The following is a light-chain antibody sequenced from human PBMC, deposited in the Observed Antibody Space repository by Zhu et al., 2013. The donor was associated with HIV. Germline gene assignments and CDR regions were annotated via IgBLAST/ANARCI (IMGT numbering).Light chain of an antibody. J-gene: IGKJ2*01. V-gene: IGKV1-39*01. CDR3: QQYYSYS. CDR1: QSISSY. CDR2: AAS. Sequence: DIQMTQSPSSLSASVGDRVTITCRASQSISSYLNWYQQKAGKAPKFLISAASSLQSGVPSRFSGSGSGTEFTLTISSLQPDDFATYYCQQYYSYSFGRGTKLQIK.